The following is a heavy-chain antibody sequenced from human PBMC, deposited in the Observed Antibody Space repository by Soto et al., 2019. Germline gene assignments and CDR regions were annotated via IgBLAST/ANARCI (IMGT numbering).Heavy chain of an antibody. CDR2: IYPGDSDT. J-gene: IGHJ6*02. CDR3: ARDSGSLDPYYYYAMDV. D-gene: IGHD1-26*01. Sequence: PGESLKISCKGSGYSFTTYWIGWVRQMPGKGLEWMGIIYPGDSDTRYSPSFEGQVTISVDKSISTAHLQWSSLKASDTGMYYCARDSGSLDPYYYYAMDVWGQGTTVTVSS. CDR1: GYSFTTYW. V-gene: IGHV5-51*01.